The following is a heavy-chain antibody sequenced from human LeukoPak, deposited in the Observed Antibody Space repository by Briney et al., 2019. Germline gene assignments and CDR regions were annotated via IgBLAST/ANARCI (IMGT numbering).Heavy chain of an antibody. V-gene: IGHV4-59*01. J-gene: IGHJ4*02. CDR1: GGSISSYY. Sequence: SETLSLTCTVWGGSISSYYWRWMRQPPGKVLEWIGYIYYSGSTIYNTSLKSRVTISVDTSKKQFSLKLSSVSAADTGVFYWGAYTQWPRFDYWGQGTLVTVSS. D-gene: IGHD2-8*01. CDR2: IYYSGST. CDR3: GAYTQWPRFDY.